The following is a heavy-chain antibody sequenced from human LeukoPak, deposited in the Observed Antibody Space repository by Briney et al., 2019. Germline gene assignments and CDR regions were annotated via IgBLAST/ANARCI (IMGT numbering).Heavy chain of an antibody. V-gene: IGHV5-10-1*01. CDR1: GYRFTSYW. CDR3: ARHSNTFYYGSGSPEFDP. D-gene: IGHD3-10*01. Sequence: GESLKISCQGSGYRFTSYWIIWVRQMPGKGLEWMGRIDPSDSYTNYSPSFQGHVTISADKSISTAYLQWSSLKASDTAMYYCARHSNTFYYGSGSPEFDPWGQGTLVTVSS. CDR2: IDPSDSYT. J-gene: IGHJ5*02.